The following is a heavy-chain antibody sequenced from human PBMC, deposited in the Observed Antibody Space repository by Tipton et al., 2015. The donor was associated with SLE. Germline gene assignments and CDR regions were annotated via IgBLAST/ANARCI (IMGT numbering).Heavy chain of an antibody. D-gene: IGHD3-3*01. CDR2: IYPPDSDT. CDR1: GYSFASYW. CDR3: ARVRADFGVVIIYEY. J-gene: IGHJ4*02. Sequence: VQLVQSGAEVKKSGESLKISCKGSGYSFASYWIGWVRQMPEKGLEWMGLIYPPDSDTRYSPSFQGRVTLSVDKSISTAYLQWNSLKASDTAMYYCARVRADFGVVIIYEYWGQGTLVTVSS. V-gene: IGHV5-51*03.